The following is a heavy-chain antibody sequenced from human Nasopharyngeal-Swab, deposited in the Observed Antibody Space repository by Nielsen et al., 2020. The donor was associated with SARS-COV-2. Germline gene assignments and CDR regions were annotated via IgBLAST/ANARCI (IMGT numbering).Heavy chain of an antibody. Sequence: WIRQPPGKGLEWVSAISGSGGSTYYADSVKGRFTISRDNSKNTLYLQMNSLRAEDTAVYYCAKDGSMRWSDIPNFGYAFDIWGQGTMVTVSS. D-gene: IGHD3-3*01. V-gene: IGHV3-23*01. J-gene: IGHJ3*02. CDR2: ISGSGGST. CDR3: AKDGSMRWSDIPNFGYAFDI.